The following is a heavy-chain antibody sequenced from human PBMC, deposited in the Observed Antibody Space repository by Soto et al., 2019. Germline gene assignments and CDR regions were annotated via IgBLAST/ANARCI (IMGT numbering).Heavy chain of an antibody. J-gene: IGHJ4*02. CDR3: ARGHDFWSGFYYFDY. D-gene: IGHD3-3*01. CDR2: VYYSGST. CDR1: GGSVSSGSHY. V-gene: IGHV4-61*01. Sequence: SETLSLTCTVSGGSVSSGSHYWSWIRQPPGKRLEWVGYVYYSGSTNYNPSLQSRVTISVDTSKNQFSLKMNSVTAADTAVYYCARGHDFWSGFYYFDYWGQGTLVTVS.